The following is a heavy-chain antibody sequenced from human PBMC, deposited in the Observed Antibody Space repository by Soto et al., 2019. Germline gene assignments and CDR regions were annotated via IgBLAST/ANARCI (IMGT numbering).Heavy chain of an antibody. CDR3: ARDIDYVFDY. CDR2: IKQDGSEK. J-gene: IGHJ4*02. CDR1: GFTFSSYW. V-gene: IGHV3-7*03. D-gene: IGHD4-17*01. Sequence: PGGSLRLSCGASGFTFSSYWMSWVRQAPGKGLEWVANIKQDGSEKYYVDSVKGRFTISRDNAKNSLYLQMNSLRAEDTAVYYCARDIDYVFDYGGQGTLVTVSS.